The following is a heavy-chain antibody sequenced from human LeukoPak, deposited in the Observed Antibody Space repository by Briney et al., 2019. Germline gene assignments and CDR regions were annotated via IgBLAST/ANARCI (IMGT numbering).Heavy chain of an antibody. V-gene: IGHV1-69*06. CDR1: GGTFSSYD. Sequence: ASVKVSCKASGGTFSSYDISWVRQAPGQGLEWMGGIMPMFGKTNYAQKFQGRVTTTADKATSTAYMELRSLRSDDTAVYYCARDSGIWGQGTMVTVSS. CDR2: IMPMFGKT. CDR3: ARDSGI. J-gene: IGHJ3*02. D-gene: IGHD3-10*01.